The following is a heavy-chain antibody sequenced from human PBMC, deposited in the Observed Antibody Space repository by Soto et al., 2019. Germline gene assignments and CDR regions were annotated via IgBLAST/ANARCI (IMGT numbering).Heavy chain of an antibody. CDR2: ISGSGGST. D-gene: IGHD6-19*01. CDR1: GFTFSSYA. V-gene: IGHV3-23*01. J-gene: IGHJ5*02. Sequence: EVQLLESGGGLVQPGGSLRLSCAASGFTFSSYAMSWVRQAPGKGLEWVSAISGSGGSTYYADSVKGRFTISRDNSKNTLYMQMNSLRAEDTAVYYCAKDQYSSGWDPSFDPCGQGTLVTVAS. CDR3: AKDQYSSGWDPSFDP.